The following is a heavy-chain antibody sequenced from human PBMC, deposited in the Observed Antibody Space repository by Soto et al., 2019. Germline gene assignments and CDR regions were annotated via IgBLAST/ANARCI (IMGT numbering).Heavy chain of an antibody. D-gene: IGHD7-27*01. CDR2: IHGDGDYT. Sequence: QVLESGGGLVQPGGSLRLSCAASGFTFSCCAMSWVRQAPGKGLEWVSTIHGDGDYTHDTDSVKGRFTISRDNSRNTLYLQMNSLRADDTAVYYCAKNRGAGDHSTWSFAVWGRGTLVTVSS. V-gene: IGHV3-23*01. J-gene: IGHJ2*01. CDR3: AKNRGAGDHSTWSFAV. CDR1: GFTFSCCA.